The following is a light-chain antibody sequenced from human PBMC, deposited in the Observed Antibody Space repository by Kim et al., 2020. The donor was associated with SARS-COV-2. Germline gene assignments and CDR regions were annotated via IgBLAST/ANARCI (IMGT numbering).Light chain of an antibody. V-gene: IGKV3-11*01. Sequence: LSPGERATPSCRASQSVSNSLAWYQQKPGQAPRLLIYDASNRATGIPARFSGSGSGTDFTLTISSLEPEDFAVYYCQQRTNWLLTFGPGTKVDIK. CDR2: DAS. CDR3: QQRTNWLLT. CDR1: QSVSNS. J-gene: IGKJ3*01.